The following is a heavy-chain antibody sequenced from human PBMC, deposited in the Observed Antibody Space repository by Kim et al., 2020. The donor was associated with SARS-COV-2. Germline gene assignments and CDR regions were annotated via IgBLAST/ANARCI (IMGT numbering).Heavy chain of an antibody. V-gene: IGHV6-1*01. Sequence: YNDSAVAVKSRITINPDTSKNQFSLQLNSVTPEDTAVYYCARTVAGTFDYWGQGTLVTVSS. CDR3: ARTVAGTFDY. D-gene: IGHD6-19*01. CDR2: YN. J-gene: IGHJ4*02.